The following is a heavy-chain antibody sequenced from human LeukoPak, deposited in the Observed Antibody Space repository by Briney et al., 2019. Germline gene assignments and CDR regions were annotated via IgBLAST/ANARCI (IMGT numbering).Heavy chain of an antibody. Sequence: SETLSLTCAVYGGSFSGYCWSWIRQPPGKGLEWIGEINHSGSTNYNPSLKSRVTISVDTSKNQFSLKLSSVTAADTAVYYCARGGSIAARPTRFDPWGQGTLVTVSS. CDR2: INHSGST. J-gene: IGHJ5*02. CDR3: ARGGSIAARPTRFDP. CDR1: GGSFSGYC. V-gene: IGHV4-34*01. D-gene: IGHD6-6*01.